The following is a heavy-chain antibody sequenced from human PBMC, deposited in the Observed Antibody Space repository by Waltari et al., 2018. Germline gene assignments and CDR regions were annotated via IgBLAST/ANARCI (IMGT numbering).Heavy chain of an antibody. V-gene: IGHV1-18*01. D-gene: IGHD3-3*01. Sequence: QVQLVQSGAEVKKRGASVKVSCKASGYTFTSSGISWVRQAPGQGDEWMGWSRGYSGNTNNAQNVQGGVTMTTNTCTSTAYMVLRRLRSDGAAVYYCARDRTYYDVWSGSLWFDPWGQGTLVTVSS. CDR3: ARDRTYYDVWSGSLWFDP. J-gene: IGHJ5*02. CDR2: SRGYSGNT. CDR1: GYTFTSSG.